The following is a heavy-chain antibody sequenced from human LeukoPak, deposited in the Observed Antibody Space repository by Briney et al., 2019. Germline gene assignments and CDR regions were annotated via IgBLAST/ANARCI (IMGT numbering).Heavy chain of an antibody. CDR3: ARSSAYYNEADI. CDR1: GGTFSSYA. V-gene: IGHV1-46*01. J-gene: IGHJ3*02. D-gene: IGHD1-26*01. Sequence: ASVKVSCKASGGTFSSYAISWVRQAPGHGLEWMGIINPSGGSTTYAQKFQGRLTMTSDTSTSTVYMELSSLRSEDTAVYYCARSSAYYNEADIWGQGTMVTVSS. CDR2: INPSGGST.